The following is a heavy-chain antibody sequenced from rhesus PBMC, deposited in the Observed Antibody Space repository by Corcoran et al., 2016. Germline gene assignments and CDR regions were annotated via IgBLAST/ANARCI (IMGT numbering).Heavy chain of an antibody. CDR2: ISCSGGST. Sequence: QLQLQESGPGLVKPSATLSLTCAVSGGSISSNYWSWLRQPPGKGMEWIGRISCSGGSTDYNPSLNSRVTISTYTSKNQFSLKLSSVTAADTAVYDCARGIAASIYDYWGQGVLVTVSS. CDR1: GGSISSNY. CDR3: ARGIAASIYDY. J-gene: IGHJ4*01. D-gene: IGHD6-25*01. V-gene: IGHV4-173*01.